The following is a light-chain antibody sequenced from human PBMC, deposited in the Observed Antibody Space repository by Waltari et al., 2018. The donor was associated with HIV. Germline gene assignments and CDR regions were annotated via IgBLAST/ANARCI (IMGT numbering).Light chain of an antibody. CDR2: SNN. CDR1: SSNIRSTS. CDR3: AAWDDSLNGPV. Sequence: QSVLTQPPSASGTPGQRVTISCSGSSSNIRSTSLNWYQQLPGTAPKLLIYSNNQRPSGVPDRFSGSKSGTAASLAISGLQSEDEADYYCAAWDDSLNGPVFGGGTKLTVL. V-gene: IGLV1-44*01. J-gene: IGLJ2*01.